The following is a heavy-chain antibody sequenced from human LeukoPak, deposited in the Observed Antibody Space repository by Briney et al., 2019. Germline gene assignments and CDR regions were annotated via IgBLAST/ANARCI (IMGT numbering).Heavy chain of an antibody. V-gene: IGHV1-69*05. J-gene: IGHJ5*02. CDR3: AVQLLFMDRSPNWFDP. Sequence: SVKLSCKASGGTFSSYAISWVRQAPGQGLEWMGGIIPILGTANYAQKFRGRVTITTDESTSTAYMELSSLRSEDTAVYYCAVQLLFMDRSPNWFDPWGQGTLVTVSS. D-gene: IGHD2-2*01. CDR2: IIPILGTA. CDR1: GGTFSSYA.